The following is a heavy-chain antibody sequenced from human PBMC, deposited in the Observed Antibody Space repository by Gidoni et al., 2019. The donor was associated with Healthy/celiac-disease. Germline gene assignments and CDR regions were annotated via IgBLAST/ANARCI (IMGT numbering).Heavy chain of an antibody. Sequence: QVQLVESGGGVVQPGRSLRLSCAASGFTFSSYAMHWVRQAPGKGLEWVAIISYDGSNKYYADSVKGRFTISRDTSKNTLFLQMNSLRAEDTAVYYCARVLNAPTIFEGMDVWGQGTTVTVSS. CDR2: ISYDGSNK. CDR3: ARVLNAPTIFEGMDV. V-gene: IGHV3-30-3*01. J-gene: IGHJ6*02. D-gene: IGHD3-3*01. CDR1: GFTFSSYA.